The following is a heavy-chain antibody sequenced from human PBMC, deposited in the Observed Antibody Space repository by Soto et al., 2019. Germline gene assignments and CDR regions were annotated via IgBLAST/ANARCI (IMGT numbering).Heavy chain of an antibody. V-gene: IGHV3-48*03. CDR3: VRVGYSSSLLY. Sequence: GGSLRLSCAASGFTLSSYEMDWVRQAPGKGLEWISYISNSGGRIYFADSVKGRFSMSRDNAKNSLYLQMNSLRAEDTAVYYCVRVGYSSSLLYWGQGTLVTVSS. CDR2: ISNSGGRI. J-gene: IGHJ4*02. D-gene: IGHD6-13*01. CDR1: GFTLSSYE.